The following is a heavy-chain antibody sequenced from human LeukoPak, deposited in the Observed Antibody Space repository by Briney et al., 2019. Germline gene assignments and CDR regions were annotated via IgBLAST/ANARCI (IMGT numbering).Heavy chain of an antibody. Sequence: GGSLRLSCAASGFTFSSYEMNWVRQAPGKGLEWVSYISSSGRIIYYADSVKGRFTISRDNAKNSLYLQKHSLRAEDTAVYYCARDDSARYAYWGPGTLVTVSS. V-gene: IGHV3-48*03. CDR2: ISSSGRII. J-gene: IGHJ4*02. CDR1: GFTFSSYE. D-gene: IGHD6-19*01. CDR3: ARDDSARYAY.